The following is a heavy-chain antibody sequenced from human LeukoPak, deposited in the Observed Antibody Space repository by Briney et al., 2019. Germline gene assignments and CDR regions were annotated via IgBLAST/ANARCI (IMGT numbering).Heavy chain of an antibody. CDR3: AKGYSGSYFPNDY. CDR2: ISGSGGST. CDR1: GFTFSSYA. V-gene: IGHV3-23*01. J-gene: IGHJ4*02. D-gene: IGHD1-26*01. Sequence: PGGSLRLSCAASGFTFSSYAMSWVRQAPGKGVEWVSAISGSGGSTYYADAVKGRFTISRDNSKNTLYLQMNSLRAEDTAVYYCAKGYSGSYFPNDYWGQGTLVTVSS.